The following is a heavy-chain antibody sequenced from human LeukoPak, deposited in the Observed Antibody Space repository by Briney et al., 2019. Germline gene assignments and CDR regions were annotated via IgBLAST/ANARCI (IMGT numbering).Heavy chain of an antibody. V-gene: IGHV4-61*02. CDR3: ARDCR. CDR1: GGSISSGSYY. J-gene: IGHJ4*02. Sequence: SQTLSLTCTVSGGSISSGSYYWSWVRQPAGKGLEWIGRIYTSGSTNYNPSLKSRVTISVDTSKNQFSLKLSSVTAADTAVYYCARDCRWGQGTLVTVSS. CDR2: IYTSGST.